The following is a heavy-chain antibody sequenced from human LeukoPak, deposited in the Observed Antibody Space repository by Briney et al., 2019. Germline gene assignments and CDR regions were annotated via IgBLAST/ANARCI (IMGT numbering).Heavy chain of an antibody. CDR3: ARKDSSSWYYYYGMDV. CDR2: INPSGGST. V-gene: IGHV1-46*01. J-gene: IGHJ6*02. CDR1: GYTFTSYY. D-gene: IGHD6-13*01. Sequence: ASVKVSCKASGYTFTSYYMHWVRQAPGQGLEWMGIINPSGGSTSYAQKFQGRVTMTRDTSTSTVYMELSSLRSEDTAVYYCARKDSSSWYYYYGMDVGGQGTTVTVSS.